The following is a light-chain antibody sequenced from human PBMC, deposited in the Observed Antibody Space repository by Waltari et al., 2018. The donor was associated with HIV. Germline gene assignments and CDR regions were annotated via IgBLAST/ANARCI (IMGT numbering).Light chain of an antibody. CDR3: GTWDTSLSTWV. V-gene: IGLV1-51*01. J-gene: IGLJ3*02. CDR1: SSNMCSHY. CDR2: DNN. Sequence: QSVLTQPPSVSAAPGQNVAISCSGSSSNMCSHYISCYQQFPGTAPKLLIYDNNKRPSGIPDRFSGSKSGTSATLAITGLQTGDEADYYCGTWDTSLSTWVFGGGTNVPVL.